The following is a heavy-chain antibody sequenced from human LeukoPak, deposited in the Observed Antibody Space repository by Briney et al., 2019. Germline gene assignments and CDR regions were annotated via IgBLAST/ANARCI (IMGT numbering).Heavy chain of an antibody. CDR1: GYSISSGYY. CDR2: FYHSGST. V-gene: IGHV4-38-2*02. Sequence: SETLSLTCTVSGYSISSGYYWGWIRQPPGKGLEWIGSFYHSGSTFYNPSLKSRVTMSVDTSKNQFSLELNSVTAADTAVYYCAGALGDNWFDPWGQGTLVTVSS. CDR3: AGALGDNWFDP. D-gene: IGHD5-24*01. J-gene: IGHJ5*02.